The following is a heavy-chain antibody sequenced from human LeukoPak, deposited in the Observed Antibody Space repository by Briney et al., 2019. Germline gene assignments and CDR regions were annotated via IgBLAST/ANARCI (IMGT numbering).Heavy chain of an antibody. V-gene: IGHV4-59*01. CDR1: GGSISSYY. J-gene: IGHJ4*02. D-gene: IGHD4-23*01. Sequence: SETLSLTCTVSGGSISSYYWSWIRQPPGKGLEWIGYIYYSGSTNYNPSLKSRVTISVDTSKNQFSLKLSSVTAADTAVYYCARGHRTTVVRDPPQDFDYWGQGTLVTVSS. CDR3: ARGHRTTVVRDPPQDFDY. CDR2: IYYSGST.